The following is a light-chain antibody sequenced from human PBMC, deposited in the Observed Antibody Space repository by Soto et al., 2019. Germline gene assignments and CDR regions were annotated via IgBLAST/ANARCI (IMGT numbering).Light chain of an antibody. J-gene: IGKJ3*01. Sequence: DVQMTQSPSSLSASVGDRITITCQASQDIGKFLNWYQQKPGKAPKILIYDGSNLETGVPGRFSGGGSGTHFTFTISSLQPEDIVTYYCQQYDNVVFTFGPGTKVDLK. CDR3: QQYDNVVFT. CDR1: QDIGKF. CDR2: DGS. V-gene: IGKV1-33*01.